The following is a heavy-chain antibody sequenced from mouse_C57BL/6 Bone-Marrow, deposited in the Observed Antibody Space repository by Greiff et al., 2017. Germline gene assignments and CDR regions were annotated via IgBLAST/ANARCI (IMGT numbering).Heavy chain of an antibody. CDR1: GYAFSSSW. CDR3: ARGGVWDDY. J-gene: IGHJ2*01. D-gene: IGHD2-10*02. Sequence: QVHVKQSGPELVKPGASVKISCKASGYAFSSSWMNWVKQRPGKGLEWIGRIYPGDGDTNYNGKFKGKATLTADKSSSTAYMQLSSLTSEDTAVYFCARGGVWDDYWGQGTTLTVSS. V-gene: IGHV1-82*01. CDR2: IYPGDGDT.